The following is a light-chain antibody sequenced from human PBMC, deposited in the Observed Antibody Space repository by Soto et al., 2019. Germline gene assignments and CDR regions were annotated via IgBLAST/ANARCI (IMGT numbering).Light chain of an antibody. CDR1: SSDVGAYNY. CDR3: SSYSISTAYL. Sequence: QSVLTQPRSVSGSPGQSVTISCTGTSSDVGAYNYVSWYQQHPGKAPKLMTYDVSKRPSGVPDRFSGSKSGNTASLTISGLQAEDEADYFCSSYSISTAYLFGTGTKVTVL. V-gene: IGLV2-11*01. J-gene: IGLJ1*01. CDR2: DVS.